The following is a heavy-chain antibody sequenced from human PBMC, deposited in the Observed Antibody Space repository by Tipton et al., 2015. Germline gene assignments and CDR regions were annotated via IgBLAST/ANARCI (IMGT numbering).Heavy chain of an antibody. J-gene: IGHJ4*02. CDR2: IYYSGST. CDR1: AYSISSDYY. D-gene: IGHD2-8*01. V-gene: IGHV4-38-2*01. CDR3: ASQDIVLMVYGCDY. Sequence: TLSLTCAVSAYSISSDYYWGWIRQPPGKGLEWIGRIYYSGSTYYNPSLKSRVTISVDTSKNQFSLRRSSVTAADTAVYYWASQDIVLMVYGCDYWGQGTLVTVSS.